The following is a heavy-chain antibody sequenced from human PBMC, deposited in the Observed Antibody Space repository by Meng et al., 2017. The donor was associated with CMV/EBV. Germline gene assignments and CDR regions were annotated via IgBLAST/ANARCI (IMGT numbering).Heavy chain of an antibody. CDR1: GGNFGTYA. V-gene: IGHV1-69*05. Sequence: SVKVSCKASGGNFGTYAISWVRQAPGQGLEWMGGIIPIFGTASFEQKFQGRVTITTDESTAYMELSSLRSEDADVYYCARAPHSSTSYGMDVWGQGTTVTVSS. CDR2: IIPIFGTA. D-gene: IGHD2-2*01. CDR3: ARAPHSSTSYGMDV. J-gene: IGHJ6*02.